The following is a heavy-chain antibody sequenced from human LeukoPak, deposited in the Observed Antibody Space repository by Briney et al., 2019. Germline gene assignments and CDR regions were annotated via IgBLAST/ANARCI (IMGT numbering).Heavy chain of an antibody. CDR1: GFTFTKYA. J-gene: IGHJ4*02. D-gene: IGHD6-13*01. V-gene: IGHV3-64*04. Sequence: GGSLRLSCSASGFTFTKYALHWVRQAPGKGLEYVSGININGGSTYHADSVKGRFSISRDNSRNTLYLQMNSLGAEDTAVYYCAKDAAGPEYWGQGTLVTVSS. CDR3: AKDAAGPEY. CDR2: ININGGST.